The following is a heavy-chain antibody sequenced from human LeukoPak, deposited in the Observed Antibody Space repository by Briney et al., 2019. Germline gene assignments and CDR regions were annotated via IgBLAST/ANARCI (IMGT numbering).Heavy chain of an antibody. Sequence: GESLKISCKGSGYSFSTYWISWVRQVPGKGLEWMGRIDPSDSYINYSPSFQGHVTISVDKSISTAYLQWSGLKASDTAMYYCARHTDLVPGNSGSGSYVYWGQGTLVTVSS. J-gene: IGHJ4*02. CDR1: GYSFSTYW. CDR3: ARHTDLVPGNSGSGSYVY. V-gene: IGHV5-10-1*01. D-gene: IGHD3-10*01. CDR2: IDPSDSYI.